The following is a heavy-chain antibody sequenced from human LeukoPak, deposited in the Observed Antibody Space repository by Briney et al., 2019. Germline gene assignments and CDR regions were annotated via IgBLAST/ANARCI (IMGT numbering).Heavy chain of an antibody. CDR3: ARDLSTVTTGWFDP. D-gene: IGHD4-17*01. CDR2: INPNSGGT. Sequence: GASVKVSCKASGYTFTAYYMHWVRQAPGQGLEWMGWINPNSGGTNYAQKFQGRVTMTRDTSISTAYMELSRLRSDDTAVYYCARDLSTVTTGWFDPWGQGTLVTVSS. CDR1: GYTFTAYY. J-gene: IGHJ5*02. V-gene: IGHV1-2*02.